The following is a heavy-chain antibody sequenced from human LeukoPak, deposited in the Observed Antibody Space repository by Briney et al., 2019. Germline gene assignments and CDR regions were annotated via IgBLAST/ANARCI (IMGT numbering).Heavy chain of an antibody. V-gene: IGHV4-39*01. CDR2: IYYSGST. CDR3: AKSTPVEVDY. CDR1: GGSISSSRYY. J-gene: IGHJ4*02. Sequence: SETLSLTCTVSGGSISSSRYYWGWIRQPPGKGLEWIGSIYYSGSTYYNPSLKSRVTISVDTSKNQFSLKLSTVTAADTAVYYCAKSTPVEVDYWGQGALVTVSS.